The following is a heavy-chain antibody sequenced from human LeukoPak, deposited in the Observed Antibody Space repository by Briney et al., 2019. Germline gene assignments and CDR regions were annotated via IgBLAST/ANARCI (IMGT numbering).Heavy chain of an antibody. V-gene: IGHV1-8*03. D-gene: IGHD6-19*01. CDR2: MNPNSGNT. Sequence: ASVKVSCKASGYTFTNYDIYWVRQATGQGLEWMGWMNPNSGNTGYAQKFRGRVTFTRNTSMSTAYMELSSLRSEDTAMFYCARSRRPIAVAGTDFDYWGQGTLVTVSS. CDR3: ARSRRPIAVAGTDFDY. J-gene: IGHJ4*02. CDR1: GYTFTNYD.